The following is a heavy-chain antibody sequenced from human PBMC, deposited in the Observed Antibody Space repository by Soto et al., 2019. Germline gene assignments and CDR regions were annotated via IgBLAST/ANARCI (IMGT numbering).Heavy chain of an antibody. D-gene: IGHD5-18*01. CDR2: IYYSGST. CDR3: ARFPRGYSYAFHY. Sequence: PLEILSLTCTVSGGSISSGGYYWSWMRQHPGKGLEWIGYIYYSGSTYYNPSLKSRVTISVDTSKNQFSLKLSSVTAADTAVYYCARFPRGYSYAFHYWGQGALVTVSS. V-gene: IGHV4-31*03. J-gene: IGHJ4*02. CDR1: GGSISSGGYY.